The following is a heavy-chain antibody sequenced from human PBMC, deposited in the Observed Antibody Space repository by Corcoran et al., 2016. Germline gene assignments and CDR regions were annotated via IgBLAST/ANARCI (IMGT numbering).Heavy chain of an antibody. D-gene: IGHD3-10*01. Sequence: EVQLVESGGGLVQPGGSLRLSCTASGFTFSSYWMHWVRQAPGKGLVWVSRINSDGSGTSYADSVKGRFTISRDNAKNTLYLQINSLRDEDTAVYYCARGRGWATLDYWGQGTLVTVSS. V-gene: IGHV3-74*01. CDR3: ARGRGWATLDY. J-gene: IGHJ4*02. CDR2: INSDGSGT. CDR1: GFTFSSYW.